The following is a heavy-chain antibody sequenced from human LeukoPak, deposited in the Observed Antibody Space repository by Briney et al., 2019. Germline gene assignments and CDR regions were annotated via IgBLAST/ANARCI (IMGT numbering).Heavy chain of an antibody. CDR1: GYTLTELS. D-gene: IGHD2-21*02. J-gene: IGHJ4*02. CDR3: ATAIMMVTSITTNDY. V-gene: IGHV1-24*01. Sequence: ASVTVSCKVSGYTLTELSMHWVRQAPGKGLEWMGGFDPEDGETIYAQKFQGRVTMTEDTSTDTAYMELSSLRSEDTAVYYCATAIMMVTSITTNDYWGQRTLVTVSS. CDR2: FDPEDGET.